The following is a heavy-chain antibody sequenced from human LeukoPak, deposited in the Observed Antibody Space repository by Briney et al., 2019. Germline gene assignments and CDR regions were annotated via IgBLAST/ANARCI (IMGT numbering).Heavy chain of an antibody. J-gene: IGHJ4*02. V-gene: IGHV1-2*02. CDR3: ARGADFWSGYNDY. D-gene: IGHD3-3*01. CDR2: VNPNGGDT. Sequence: ASVKVSCKSPGYSSAVYHMDRVRQAPGQGLEWMGWVNPNGGDTNYAQKFQGRVTMTRDTSVSTAYMELSGLRSDETGVYYFARGADFWSGYNDYWGQGTLVSVSS. CDR1: GYSSAVYH.